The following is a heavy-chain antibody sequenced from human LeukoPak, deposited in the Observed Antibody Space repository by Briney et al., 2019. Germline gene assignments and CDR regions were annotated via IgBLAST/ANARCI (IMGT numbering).Heavy chain of an antibody. CDR2: ISNDGSRK. CDR3: ARDRAWNYSDY. D-gene: IGHD3-3*01. J-gene: IGHJ4*02. CDR1: GFTFSSHG. V-gene: IGHV3-30*03. Sequence: PGGSLRLSCAPSGFTFSSHGMHWVRQAPGKGLEWVAIISNDGSRKYYAHSVEGRFTISRDNSKNTLYLQMDSLRAEDTAVYYCARDRAWNYSDYWGQGTLVTVSS.